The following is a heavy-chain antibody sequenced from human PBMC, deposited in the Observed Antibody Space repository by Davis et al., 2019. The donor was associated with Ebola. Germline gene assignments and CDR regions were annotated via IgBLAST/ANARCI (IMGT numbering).Heavy chain of an antibody. CDR2: VSFDETYK. J-gene: IGHJ4*02. V-gene: IGHV3-30*03. CDR3: ARHDDY. Sequence: GESLKISCAASGFTFSTYGIHWVRQAPGKGLEWVAIVSFDETYKNYADSVKGRFTISKDNSKNTVSLQMNSLRLEDTAVYYCARHDDYWGQGTLVTVSS. CDR1: GFTFSTYG.